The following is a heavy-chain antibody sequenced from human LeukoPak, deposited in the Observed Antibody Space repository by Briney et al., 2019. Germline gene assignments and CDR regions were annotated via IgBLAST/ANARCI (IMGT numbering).Heavy chain of an antibody. CDR1: GFTFSSYA. J-gene: IGHJ6*03. CDR3: ASSSSWYYYYYYMDV. V-gene: IGHV3-23*01. CDR2: ISGSGGST. D-gene: IGHD6-13*01. Sequence: GGSLRLSCAASGFTFSSYAMSWVRQAPRKGLEWVSAISGSGGSTYYADSVKGRFTISRDNSKNTLYLQMNSLRAEDTAVYYCASSSSWYYYYYYMDVWGKGTTVTVSS.